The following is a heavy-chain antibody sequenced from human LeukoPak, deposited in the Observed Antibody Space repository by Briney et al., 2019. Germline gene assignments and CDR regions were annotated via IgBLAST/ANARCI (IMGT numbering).Heavy chain of an antibody. CDR2: IYSGGST. D-gene: IGHD5-18*01. J-gene: IGHJ6*03. Sequence: GGSLRLSCAASGFTVSSNYMSWVRQAPGKGLEWVSVIYSGGSTYYADSVKGRFTISRDNSKNTLYLQMNSLRAEDTAVYYCARDGSYGTYYYMDVWGKGTTVTVSS. CDR3: ARDGSYGTYYYMDV. CDR1: GFTVSSNY. V-gene: IGHV3-66*02.